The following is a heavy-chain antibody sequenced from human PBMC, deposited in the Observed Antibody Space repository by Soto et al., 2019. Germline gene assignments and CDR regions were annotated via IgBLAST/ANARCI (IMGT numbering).Heavy chain of an antibody. CDR3: ARSSHLKYYDFWSGHNWFDP. V-gene: IGHV1-69*02. CDR2: IIPILGIA. CDR1: GGTFSSYT. D-gene: IGHD3-3*01. Sequence: ASVKVSCKASGGTFSSYTISWVRQAPGQGLEWMGRIIPILGIANYAQKFQGRATITADKSTSTAYMELSSLRSEDTAVYYCARSSHLKYYDFWSGHNWFDPWGQGTLVTASS. J-gene: IGHJ5*02.